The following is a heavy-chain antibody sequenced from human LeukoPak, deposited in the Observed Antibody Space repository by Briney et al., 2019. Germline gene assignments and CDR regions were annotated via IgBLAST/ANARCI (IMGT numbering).Heavy chain of an antibody. CDR2: IYTSGST. V-gene: IGHV4-61*02. D-gene: IGHD3-10*01. CDR3: ARGEGSGSPYFDY. Sequence: SQTLSLTCAVSGGSISSGGYYWSWIRQPAGKGLEWIGRIYTSGSTNYNPSLKSRVTISVDTSKNQFSLKLSSVTAADTAVYYCARGEGSGSPYFDYWGQGTLVTVSS. CDR1: GGSISSGGYY. J-gene: IGHJ4*02.